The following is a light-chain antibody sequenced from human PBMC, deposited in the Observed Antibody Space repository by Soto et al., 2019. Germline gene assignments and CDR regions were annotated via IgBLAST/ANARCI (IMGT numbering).Light chain of an antibody. J-gene: IGKJ4*01. CDR1: QGISSA. Sequence: AIQLTQSPSSLSASVGDRVTITCRASQGISSALAWYQHKPGRAPRLLIYDASSLQSGVSSRFSGSGSGTDFTLTISSLQPEVFATYYCQQFQSYALTFRGGTKLEIK. CDR3: QQFQSYALT. V-gene: IGKV1-13*02. CDR2: DAS.